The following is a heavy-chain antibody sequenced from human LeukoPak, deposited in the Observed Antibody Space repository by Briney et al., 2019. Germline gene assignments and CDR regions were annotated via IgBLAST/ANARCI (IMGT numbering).Heavy chain of an antibody. D-gene: IGHD1-14*01. Sequence: ASVKVSCKASGCTFSSYTISWVRQAPGQGLEWMGRIIPILGIANYAQKFQGRVTITADKSTSTAYMELSSLRSEDTAVYYCARVAEPGIFDYWGQGTLVTVSS. J-gene: IGHJ4*02. CDR1: GCTFSSYT. CDR3: ARVAEPGIFDY. CDR2: IIPILGIA. V-gene: IGHV1-69*02.